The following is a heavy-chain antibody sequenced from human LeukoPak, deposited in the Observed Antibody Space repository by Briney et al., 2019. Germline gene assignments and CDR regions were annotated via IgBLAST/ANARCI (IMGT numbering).Heavy chain of an antibody. Sequence: GGSLRLSCAASGFTFSSYWMHWVRQAPGKGLLWVSRINSDGSSTSYADSVKGRFTISRDNAKNTLYLQMNSLKAEDTAVYYCARDLFRYSYGLEGWGQGTLVTVSS. D-gene: IGHD5-18*01. CDR1: GFTFSSYW. CDR2: INSDGSST. CDR3: ARDLFRYSYGLEG. V-gene: IGHV3-74*01. J-gene: IGHJ4*02.